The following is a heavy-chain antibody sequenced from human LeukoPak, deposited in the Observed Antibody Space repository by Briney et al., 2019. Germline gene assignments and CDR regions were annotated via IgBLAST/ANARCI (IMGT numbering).Heavy chain of an antibody. D-gene: IGHD6-13*01. CDR2: VSGSGGST. V-gene: IGHV3-23*01. CDR3: AKGSSRFDY. J-gene: IGHJ4*02. CDR1: GFTFSSYW. Sequence: SGGSLRLSCAASGFTFSSYWMHWVRQAPGKGLEWVSAVSGSGGSTYYADSVKGRFTVSRDNSKSTLYLQMNSLRAEDTAVYYCAKGSSRFDYWGQGTLVTVSS.